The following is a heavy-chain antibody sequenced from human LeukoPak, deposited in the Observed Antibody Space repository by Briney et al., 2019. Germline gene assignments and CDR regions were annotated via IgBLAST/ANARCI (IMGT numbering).Heavy chain of an antibody. J-gene: IGHJ4*02. V-gene: IGHV3-7*02. CDR3: ARGLATSAAY. CDR2: IDEDGSQK. CDR1: GFTFSSYW. D-gene: IGHD1-1*01. Sequence: PGGSLRLSYAASGFTFSSYWMSWVRQAPGKGLEWLVNIDEDGSQKYYVDSVKGRFTIFRDNSKRSVYLQMNRLRGEDTAIYYCARGLATSAAYWGQGTLVTVSS.